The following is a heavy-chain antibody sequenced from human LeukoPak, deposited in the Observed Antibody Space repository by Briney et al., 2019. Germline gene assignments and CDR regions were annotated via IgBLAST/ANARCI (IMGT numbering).Heavy chain of an antibody. CDR2: IYPGDSDT. V-gene: IGHV5-51*01. CDR3: ARHVEDIVVVPAAMGYYYYYMDV. J-gene: IGHJ6*03. CDR1: GYSFTSYW. Sequence: GESLKISCKGSGYSFTSYWIGWVRQMPGKGLEWMGIIYPGDSDTRYSPSFQGQVTTSADKSISTAYLQWSSLKASDTAMYYCARHVEDIVVVPAAMGYYYYYMDVWGKGTTVTVSS. D-gene: IGHD2-2*01.